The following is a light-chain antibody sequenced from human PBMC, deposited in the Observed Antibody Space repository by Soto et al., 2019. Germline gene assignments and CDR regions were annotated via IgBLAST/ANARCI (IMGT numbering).Light chain of an antibody. J-gene: IGLJ2*01. Sequence: QSVLTQPPSASGTPGQRVIISCSGSSSNIGSNTVSWYQQLPGTAPKLLIYSVGQRPSGVPDRFSGSKSGTSASLAIGGLQSEDEADYYCAAWDDSLNGHVVFGGGTKLTVL. CDR2: SVG. V-gene: IGLV1-44*01. CDR3: AAWDDSLNGHVV. CDR1: SSNIGSNT.